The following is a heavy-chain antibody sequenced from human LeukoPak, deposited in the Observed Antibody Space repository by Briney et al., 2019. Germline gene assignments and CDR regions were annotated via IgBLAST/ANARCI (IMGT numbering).Heavy chain of an antibody. D-gene: IGHD6-13*01. CDR2: MDPNSDTS. J-gene: IGHJ2*01. CDR1: GFTFGRYE. V-gene: IGHV1-8*01. CDR3: ARVLSSSWYGGGYLDL. Sequence: ASVKVSCKASGFTFGRYEVNWVRRATGQGLEWLGWMDPNSDTSGYVQKFQGRVTMTRNTSINTAYMELSSLRSDDTAVYYCARVLSSSWYGGGYLDLWGRGTQVTVSS.